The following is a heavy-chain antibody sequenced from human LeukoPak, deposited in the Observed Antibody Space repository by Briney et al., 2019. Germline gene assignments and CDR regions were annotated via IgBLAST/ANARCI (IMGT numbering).Heavy chain of an antibody. J-gene: IGHJ4*02. CDR3: AKVAYNWTSYGPFDY. CDR2: IKQDGSEK. D-gene: IGHD1-20*01. V-gene: IGHV3-7*03. Sequence: PGGSLRLSCAAAGFTFSSYWMSWVRQAPGKGLEWVANIKQDGSEKYYVDSVKGRFTISRDNAKNSLYLQMNSLRAEDTALYYCAKVAYNWTSYGPFDYWGQGTLVTVSS. CDR1: GFTFSSYW.